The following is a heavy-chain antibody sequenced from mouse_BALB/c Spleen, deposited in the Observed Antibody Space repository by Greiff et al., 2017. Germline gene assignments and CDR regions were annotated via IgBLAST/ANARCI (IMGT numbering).Heavy chain of an antibody. J-gene: IGHJ3*01. CDR3: ARGGSTAWFAY. CDR1: GFTFSSYA. V-gene: IGHV5-6-5*01. Sequence: EVKLVESGGGLVKPGGSLKLSCAASGFTFSSYAMSWVRQTPEQRLEWVASISSGGSTYYPESVKGRFTISRDKARSILYLQMSSLRSEDTAMYYCARGGSTAWFAYWGQGTLVTVSA. D-gene: IGHD2-1*01. CDR2: ISSGGST.